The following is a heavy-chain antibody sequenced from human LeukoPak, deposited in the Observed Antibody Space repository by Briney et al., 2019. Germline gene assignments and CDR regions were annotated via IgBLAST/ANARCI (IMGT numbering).Heavy chain of an antibody. V-gene: IGHV3-23*01. Sequence: GGSLSLSCAASGFTFSSYAMSWVRQAPGKGLEWVSTISGSGDSTHYADSVKGRFSISRDNSKNTLFLQMNSLRAEDTAVYSCARGPQYYDVESINYYDGMDVXXXXXTVTVSS. CDR2: ISGSGDST. D-gene: IGHD3-10*02. J-gene: IGHJ6*01. CDR3: ARGPQYYDVESINYYDGMDV. CDR1: GFTFSSYA.